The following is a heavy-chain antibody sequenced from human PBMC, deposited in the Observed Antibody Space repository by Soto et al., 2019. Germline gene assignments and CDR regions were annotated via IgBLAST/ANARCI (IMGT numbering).Heavy chain of an antibody. J-gene: IGHJ4*02. CDR3: ARGGEGGIGEPPVY. Sequence: QVQLVQSGAEVRKPGASVKVSCKASGYTFTTYYMHWVRQAPGQGLEWMGLINPSGGTTRYAQKFQGRVTLTRDTSTSTVYMELRSLRSDDTAVYYCARGGEGGIGEPPVYWGQGTLGTVSS. CDR2: INPSGGTT. CDR1: GYTFTTYY. V-gene: IGHV1-46*01. D-gene: IGHD3-16*01.